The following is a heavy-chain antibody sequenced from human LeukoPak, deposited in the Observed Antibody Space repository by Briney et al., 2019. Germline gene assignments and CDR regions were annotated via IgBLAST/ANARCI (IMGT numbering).Heavy chain of an antibody. D-gene: IGHD3-16*02. Sequence: SVKVSCKASGGTFSSYAISWVRQAPGQGLEWTGRIIPIFGTANYAQKFQGRVTITTDESTSTAYMELSSLRSEDTAVYYCARDPSLRLSVPTYDYWGQGTLVTVSS. CDR2: IIPIFGTA. V-gene: IGHV1-69*05. CDR3: ARDPSLRLSVPTYDY. J-gene: IGHJ4*02. CDR1: GGTFSSYA.